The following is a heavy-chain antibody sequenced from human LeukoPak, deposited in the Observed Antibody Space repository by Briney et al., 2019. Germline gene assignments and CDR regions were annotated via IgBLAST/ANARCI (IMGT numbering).Heavy chain of an antibody. V-gene: IGHV4-34*01. Sequence: SETLSLTCAVYGGSFSGYYWSWIRQPPGKGLEWIGEINHSGSTDYNPSPKSRVTISVDTSINQFSLKLSSVTAADTAVYYCARLRLRYDSNGYSTSYEAVDIWGLGTVVTVSS. D-gene: IGHD3-22*01. CDR2: INHSGST. CDR3: ARLRLRYDSNGYSTSYEAVDI. CDR1: GGSFSGYY. J-gene: IGHJ3*02.